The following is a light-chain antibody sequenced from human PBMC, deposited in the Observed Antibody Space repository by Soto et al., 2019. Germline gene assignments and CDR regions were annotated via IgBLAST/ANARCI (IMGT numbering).Light chain of an antibody. CDR3: QQYDNWPPT. J-gene: IGKJ5*01. Sequence: EIVLTQSPPTLSLSPGESAALSCMVSQTISTYLAWYQQKPGQAPRLLIYGASTRATGIPARFSGSGSGTEFTLTINSLQSEDFVVYYCQQYDNWPPTFGQGTRLEIK. CDR2: GAS. V-gene: IGKV3D-15*01. CDR1: QTISTY.